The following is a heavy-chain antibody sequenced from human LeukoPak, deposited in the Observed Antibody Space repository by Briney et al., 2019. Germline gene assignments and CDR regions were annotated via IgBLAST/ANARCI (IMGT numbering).Heavy chain of an antibody. CDR2: IYYSGST. CDR1: GGSISSYY. Sequence: SETLSLTCTVSGGSISSYYWSWIRQPPGKGLEWIGYIYYSGSTNYNPSLKSRVTISVDTSKNQFSLKLSSVTAADTAVYYCARARKYCSSTSCHQYYYYGMDVWGQGTTVTVSS. J-gene: IGHJ6*02. V-gene: IGHV4-59*01. D-gene: IGHD2-2*01. CDR3: ARARKYCSSTSCHQYYYYGMDV.